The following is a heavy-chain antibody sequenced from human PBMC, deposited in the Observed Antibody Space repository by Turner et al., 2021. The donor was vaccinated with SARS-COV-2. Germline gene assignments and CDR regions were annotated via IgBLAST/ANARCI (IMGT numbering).Heavy chain of an antibody. CDR3: ARDLYYYGMDV. CDR2: IYSGGST. CDR1: GLTVSSNY. Sequence: EVQLVETGGGLIQPGGSLRLSCAASGLTVSSNYMSWVRQVPGKGLEWVSVIYSGGSTFYADSVKGRFTISRDNSKNTLYLQMNSLRAEDTAVYYCARDLYYYGMDVWGQGTTVTVSS. J-gene: IGHJ6*02. V-gene: IGHV3-53*02.